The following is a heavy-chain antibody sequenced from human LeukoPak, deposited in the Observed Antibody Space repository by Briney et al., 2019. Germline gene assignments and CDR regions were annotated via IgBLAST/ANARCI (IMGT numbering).Heavy chain of an antibody. CDR3: AKSPISYYFDY. CDR1: GFIFSNSG. Sequence: GGSLRLSCAASGFIFSNSGMHWVRQAPGKGLEWVTVIYTDGSTKYYADSVKGRFTISRDNSKNTLYLQMNSLRAEDTAVYYCAKSPISYYFDYWGQGTPVTVSS. D-gene: IGHD3-16*02. J-gene: IGHJ4*02. V-gene: IGHV3-33*06. CDR2: IYTDGSTK.